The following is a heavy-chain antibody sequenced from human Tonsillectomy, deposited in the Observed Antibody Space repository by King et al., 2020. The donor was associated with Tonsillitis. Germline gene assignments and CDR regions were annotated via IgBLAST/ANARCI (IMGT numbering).Heavy chain of an antibody. CDR1: GGSISSGGYS. CDR2: IYHSGST. J-gene: IGHJ5*02. Sequence: LQLQESGSGLVKPSQTLSLTCAVSGGSISSGGYSWSWIRQPPGKGLEWIGYIYHSGSTYYNPSLKSRVTISVDRSKNQFSLKLSSVTAADTAVYYCAREVLYYYDSGGYYRTGYSRYNWFDPWGQGTLVTVSS. CDR3: AREVLYYYDSGGYYRTGYSRYNWFDP. V-gene: IGHV4-30-2*01. D-gene: IGHD3-22*01.